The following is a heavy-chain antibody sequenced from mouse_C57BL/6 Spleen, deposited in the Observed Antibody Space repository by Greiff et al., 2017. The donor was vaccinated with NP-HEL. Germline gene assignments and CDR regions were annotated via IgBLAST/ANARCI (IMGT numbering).Heavy chain of an antibody. J-gene: IGHJ3*01. CDR1: GYTFTSYW. CDR3: ALDSSGPFFAC. Sequence: QVQLQQPGAELVRPGTSVKLSCKASGYTFTSYWMHWVKQRPGQGLEWIGVIDPSDSYTNYNQKFKGKATLTVDTSSSTAYMQLSSLTSEDSAVYYCALDSSGPFFACWGKGALVTV. V-gene: IGHV1-59*01. D-gene: IGHD3-2*02. CDR2: IDPSDSYT.